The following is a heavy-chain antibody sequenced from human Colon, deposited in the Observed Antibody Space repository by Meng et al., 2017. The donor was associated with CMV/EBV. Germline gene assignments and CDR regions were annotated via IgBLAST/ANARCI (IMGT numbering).Heavy chain of an antibody. V-gene: IGHV3-11*04. CDR1: GFTFSDYY. J-gene: IGHJ4*02. CDR3: ARSRDRLAPPVFDH. Sequence: GESLKISCEASGFTFSDYYMSWIRQAPGKGLEWGSYISTGSTSIYYADSVKGRFTVSRDNARNALYLQMNSLRAEDTAVYYCARSRDRLAPPVFDHWGQGIPVTGLL. CDR2: ISTGSTSI. D-gene: IGHD5-24*01.